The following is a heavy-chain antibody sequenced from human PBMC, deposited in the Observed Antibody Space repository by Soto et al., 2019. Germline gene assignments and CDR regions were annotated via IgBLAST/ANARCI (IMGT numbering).Heavy chain of an antibody. D-gene: IGHD5-12*01. CDR3: ARDSDLKERSIVATIGGAFDI. CDR2: IWYDGSNK. Sequence: GGSLRLSCAASGFTFSSYGMHWVRQAPGKGLEWVAVIWYDGSNKYYADSVKGRFTISRDNSKNTLYLQMNSLRAEDTAVYYCARDSDLKERSIVATIGGAFDIWGQGTMVTVSS. CDR1: GFTFSSYG. V-gene: IGHV3-33*01. J-gene: IGHJ3*02.